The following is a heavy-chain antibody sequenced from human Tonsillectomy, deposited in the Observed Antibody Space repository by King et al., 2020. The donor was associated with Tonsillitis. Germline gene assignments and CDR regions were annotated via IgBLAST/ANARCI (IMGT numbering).Heavy chain of an antibody. D-gene: IGHD6-19*01. J-gene: IGHJ5*02. CDR2: INPNSGGT. V-gene: IGHV1-2*02. CDR1: GYTFPGYY. CDR3: ARCSSGWYNWFDP. Sequence: QLVQSGAEVKKPGASVKVSCKASGYTFPGYYMHWVRQAPGQGLGWVGWINPNSGGTNFAQKFQGRVTMTRDTSITTAYMELSSLRSDDTAVYYCARCSSGWYNWFDPWGQGTLVTVSS.